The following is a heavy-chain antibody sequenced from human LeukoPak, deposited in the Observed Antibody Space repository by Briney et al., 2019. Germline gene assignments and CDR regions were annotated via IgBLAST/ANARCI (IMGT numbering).Heavy chain of an antibody. D-gene: IGHD3-16*01. CDR2: VNDNGAAT. V-gene: IGHV3-23*01. J-gene: IGHJ6*03. CDR1: GFTFRTYA. CDR3: AKGLKTGVGPYMGYHYYMDV. Sequence: PGGSLRLSCTASGFTFRTYAMSWVRQAPGKGLKWVATVNDNGAATYYADSVKGRFTISRDNSYNTVSLQMNGLRDEDTGVYYCAKGLKTGVGPYMGYHYYMDVWGKGATVTVSS.